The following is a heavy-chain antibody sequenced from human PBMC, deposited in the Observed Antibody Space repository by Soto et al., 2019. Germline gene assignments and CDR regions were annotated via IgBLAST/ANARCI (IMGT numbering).Heavy chain of an antibody. J-gene: IGHJ6*02. CDR3: ARTPQTGNDFHV. Sequence: EVQLVESGGGLVQPGGSLRLSCAASGFTLSDHYIDWVRQAPEKGLEWVGRSGDRRTSYSTEYAASVKGRFTISRDDSKNSLDLQMNSLKTEDTAVYYCARTPQTGNDFHVWGQGTTVTASS. D-gene: IGHD1-1*01. V-gene: IGHV3-72*01. CDR1: GFTLSDHY. CDR2: SGDRRTSYST.